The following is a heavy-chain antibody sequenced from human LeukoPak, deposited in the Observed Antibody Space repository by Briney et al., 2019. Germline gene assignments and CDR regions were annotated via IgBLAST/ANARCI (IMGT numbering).Heavy chain of an antibody. CDR3: ARRGSRDAFDI. Sequence: GGSLRLSCAASGFTFSSYEMNWVRQAPGKGLEWVSFIGTSGSTKYYADSVKGRLTSSRDNAKNSLYLQVTSLRAEDTAAYYCARRGSRDAFDIWGPGTMVTVSS. CDR1: GFTFSSYE. CDR2: IGTSGSTK. D-gene: IGHD1-26*01. V-gene: IGHV3-48*03. J-gene: IGHJ3*02.